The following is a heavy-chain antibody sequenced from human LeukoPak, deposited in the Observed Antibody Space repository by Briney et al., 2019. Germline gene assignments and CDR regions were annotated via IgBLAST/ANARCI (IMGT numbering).Heavy chain of an antibody. CDR1: GFTFSSYS. Sequence: PGGSLRLSCAASGFTFSSYSMNWVRQAPGKGLEWVSVIYSGGSTYYADSVKGRFTISRDNSKNTLYLQMNSLRAEDTAVYYCAREEGPLDYWGQGTLVTVSS. V-gene: IGHV3-66*01. CDR2: IYSGGST. J-gene: IGHJ4*02. CDR3: AREEGPLDY.